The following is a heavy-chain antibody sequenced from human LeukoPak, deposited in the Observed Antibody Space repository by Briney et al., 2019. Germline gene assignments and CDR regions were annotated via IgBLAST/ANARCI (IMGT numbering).Heavy chain of an antibody. Sequence: EASVKVSCKASGYIITGYYMHWVRQAPGQGLEWMGWINPNSGGTNYAQKFQGRVTMTRDTSISTAYMELSRLRSEDTAVYYCARAEITMVRGDYYYMDVWGKGTTVTVSS. CDR2: INPNSGGT. J-gene: IGHJ6*03. V-gene: IGHV1-2*02. D-gene: IGHD3-10*01. CDR1: GYIITGYY. CDR3: ARAEITMVRGDYYYMDV.